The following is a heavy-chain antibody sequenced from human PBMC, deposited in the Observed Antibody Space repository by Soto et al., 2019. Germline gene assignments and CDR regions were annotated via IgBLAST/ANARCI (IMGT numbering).Heavy chain of an antibody. CDR2: INHSGST. CDR3: ASTMVRGEGGFDP. Sequence: QVQLQQWGAGLLKPSETLSLTCAVYGGSFSGYYWSWIRQPPGKGLGWIGEINHSGSTNYNPSLKSRVTISVDTSKNQFSLKLSSVTAAGTAGYYCASTMVRGEGGFDPWGQGTLVTVSS. CDR1: GGSFSGYY. D-gene: IGHD3-10*01. V-gene: IGHV4-34*01. J-gene: IGHJ5*02.